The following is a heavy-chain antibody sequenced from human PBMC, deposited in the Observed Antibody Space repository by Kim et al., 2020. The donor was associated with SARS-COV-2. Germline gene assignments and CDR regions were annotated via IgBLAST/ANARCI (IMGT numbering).Heavy chain of an antibody. D-gene: IGHD4-4*01. Sequence: SETLSLTCAVYGGSFSGYYWSWIRQPPGKGLEWIGEINHSGSTNYNPSLKSRVTISVDTSKNQFSLKLSSVTAADTAVYYCARGGGGSSNYVPTSVKYYYYGMDVWGQGTTVTVSS. CDR2: INHSGST. CDR1: GGSFSGYY. CDR3: ARGGGGSSNYVPTSVKYYYYGMDV. V-gene: IGHV4-34*01. J-gene: IGHJ6*02.